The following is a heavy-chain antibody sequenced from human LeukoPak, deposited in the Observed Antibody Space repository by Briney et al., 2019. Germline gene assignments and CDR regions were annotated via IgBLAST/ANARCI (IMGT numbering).Heavy chain of an antibody. J-gene: IGHJ6*03. V-gene: IGHV3-7*01. CDR1: GFTFTDYW. CDR2: IKEDGNDK. CDR3: ARVGSHSGSLSLIRRNYKYYYYMDV. D-gene: IGHD3-10*01. Sequence: GGSLRLSCAASGFTFTDYWMSWVRQAPGKGLEWVANIKEDGNDKYYVDSVKGRFTISRDNAKNSLYLQMNSLRAEDTAVYYCARVGSHSGSLSLIRRNYKYYYYMDVWGKGTTVTISS.